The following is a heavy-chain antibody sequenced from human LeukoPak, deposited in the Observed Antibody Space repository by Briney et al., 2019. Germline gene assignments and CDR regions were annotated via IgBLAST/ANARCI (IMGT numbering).Heavy chain of an antibody. CDR3: ATDRRYGYTDPFDY. CDR2: VDAEDGET. Sequence: ASVKVSCKVSGYTFTDYYMYSVHQARGKGLEWMGLVDAEDGETIDAEKFQGRVTITADTSTDTAYMELSSLRSEDTAVYYCATDRRYGYTDPFDYWGQGTLVTVSS. V-gene: IGHV1-69-2*01. CDR1: GYTFTDYY. J-gene: IGHJ4*02. D-gene: IGHD5-24*01.